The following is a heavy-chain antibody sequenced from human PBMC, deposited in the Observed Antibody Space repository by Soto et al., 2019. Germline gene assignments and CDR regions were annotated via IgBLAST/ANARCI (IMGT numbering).Heavy chain of an antibody. V-gene: IGHV1-69*02. Sequence: QVQLVQSGAEVKKPGSSVKVSCKASGGTFSSYTISWVRQAPGQGLEWMGRIIPILGIANYAQKFQGRVTITADKSTSTAYMELSSLRSEDTAVYYCASVDIVATGPRPGDAFDIWGQGTMVTVSS. CDR2: IIPILGIA. D-gene: IGHD5-12*01. CDR3: ASVDIVATGPRPGDAFDI. J-gene: IGHJ3*02. CDR1: GGTFSSYT.